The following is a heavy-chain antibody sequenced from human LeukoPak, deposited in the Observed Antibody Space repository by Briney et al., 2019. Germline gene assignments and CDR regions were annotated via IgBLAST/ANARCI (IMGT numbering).Heavy chain of an antibody. Sequence: GASVTVSCTASGLTFTSYDINWVRQASGQGLECMGWMNPNNGNTGYAQKFQGRVTMTRDTSISTAYMELRGLRSEDTAVYYCVRDGEGVAISVNYWFDPWGQGTLVTVST. CDR2: MNPNNGNT. V-gene: IGHV1-8*01. CDR1: GLTFTSYD. J-gene: IGHJ5*02. D-gene: IGHD3-10*01. CDR3: VRDGEGVAISVNYWFDP.